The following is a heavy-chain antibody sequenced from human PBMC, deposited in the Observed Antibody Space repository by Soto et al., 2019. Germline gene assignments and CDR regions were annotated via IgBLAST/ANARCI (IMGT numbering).Heavy chain of an antibody. J-gene: IGHJ4*02. CDR1: GGSISSSSYY. D-gene: IGHD3-3*01. CDR3: ARRSITIFGVVTFDY. CDR2: IYYSGST. Sequence: SETLSLTCTVSGGSISSSSYYLGWIRQPPGKGLEWIGSIYYSGSTHYNPSLKSRVTISVDTSKNQFSLKLSSVTAADTAVYYCARRSITIFGVVTFDYWGQGTLVTVSS. V-gene: IGHV4-39*01.